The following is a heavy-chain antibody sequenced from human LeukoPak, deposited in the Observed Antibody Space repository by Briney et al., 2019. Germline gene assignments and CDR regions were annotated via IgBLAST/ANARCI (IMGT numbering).Heavy chain of an antibody. J-gene: IGHJ4*02. V-gene: IGHV4-39*01. CDR2: FSYSGTT. D-gene: IGHD5-18*01. CDR1: GGSISSNNYY. Sequence: SETLSLTCTVSGGSISSNNYYWGWIRRSPGKGLVWIGSFSYSGTTYSNPSLKSRVTISADTSKKQFYLKLSSVTAADTAVYFCARHVVGYSYDQPYYFDYWGQGTLVTVSS. CDR3: ARHVVGYSYDQPYYFDY.